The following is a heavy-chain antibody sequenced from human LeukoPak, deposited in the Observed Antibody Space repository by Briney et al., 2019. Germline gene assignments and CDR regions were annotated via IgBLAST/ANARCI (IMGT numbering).Heavy chain of an antibody. V-gene: IGHV4-39*01. CDR3: ASQPYYDSSGYYFY. Sequence: PSETLSLTCTVSGGSITSSTYNWGWIRQPPGKGLEWIGSIYHSGSTFYNPSLKSRVTISIYTSKNQFSLKLSSVTAADTAVYYCASQPYYDSSGYYFYGGQGTLVTVSS. D-gene: IGHD3-22*01. CDR2: IYHSGST. CDR1: GGSITSSTYN. J-gene: IGHJ4*02.